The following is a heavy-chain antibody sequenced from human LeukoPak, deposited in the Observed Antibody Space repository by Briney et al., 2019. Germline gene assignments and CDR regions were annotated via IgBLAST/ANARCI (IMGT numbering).Heavy chain of an antibody. Sequence: SETLSLTCAVYGGSFSGYYWSWIRQPPGKGLEWIGEINHSGSTNYNPSLKSRVTISVDTSKNQFSLKLSSVTAADTAVYYCARGHLYRGYYFDYWGQGTLVTVSS. CDR2: INHSGST. D-gene: IGHD3-16*02. CDR3: ARGHLYRGYYFDY. J-gene: IGHJ4*02. V-gene: IGHV4-34*01. CDR1: GGSFSGYY.